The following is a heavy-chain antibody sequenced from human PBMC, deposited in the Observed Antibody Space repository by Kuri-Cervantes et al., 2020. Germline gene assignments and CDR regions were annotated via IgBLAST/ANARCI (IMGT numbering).Heavy chain of an antibody. D-gene: IGHD7-27*01. V-gene: IGHV1-69*13. CDR2: IIPIFGTA. Sequence: SVKVSCKASGGTFSRYAISWVRQAPGQGLEWMGGIIPIFGTANYAQKFQGRVTITADESTSTAYMELSSLRSEDTAVYYCARETITGDVYNYYGMDVWGQGTTVTVSS. J-gene: IGHJ6*02. CDR1: GGTFSRYA. CDR3: ARETITGDVYNYYGMDV.